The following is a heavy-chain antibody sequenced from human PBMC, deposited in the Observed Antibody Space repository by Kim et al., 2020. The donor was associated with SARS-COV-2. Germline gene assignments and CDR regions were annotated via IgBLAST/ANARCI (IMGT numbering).Heavy chain of an antibody. CDR1: GYTLTELS. V-gene: IGHV1-24*01. J-gene: IGHJ6*03. Sequence: ASVKVSCKVSGYTLTELSMHWVRQAPGKGLEWMGGFDPEDGETIYAQKFQGRVTMTEDTSTDTAYMELSSLRSEDTAVYYCATVHQDSSSPSNGPYYYYYYMDVWGKGTTVTVSS. D-gene: IGHD6-6*01. CDR3: ATVHQDSSSPSNGPYYYYYYMDV. CDR2: FDPEDGET.